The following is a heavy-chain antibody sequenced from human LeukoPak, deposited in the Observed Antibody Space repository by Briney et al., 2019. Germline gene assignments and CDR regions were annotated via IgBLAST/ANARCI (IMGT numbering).Heavy chain of an antibody. CDR1: GFTFDDYA. D-gene: IGHD1-26*01. CDR2: ISWDGGST. CDR3: ARLAGAGSSGFDY. Sequence: GGSLRLSCAASGFTFDDYAMHWVRQAPGKGLEWVSLISWDGGSTYYADSVKGRFTISRDNSKNSLYLHMSSLRAEDTAVYYCARLAGAGSSGFDYWGQGTLVTVSS. V-gene: IGHV3-43D*03. J-gene: IGHJ4*02.